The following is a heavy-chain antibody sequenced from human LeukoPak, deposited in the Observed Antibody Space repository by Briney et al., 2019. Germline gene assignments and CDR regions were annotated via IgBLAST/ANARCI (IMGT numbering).Heavy chain of an antibody. CDR3: AKDSNPAGYYYMDV. CDR1: GFTFSTYG. Sequence: PGRSLRLSCAASGFTFSTYGMYWVRQAPGKGLDWVAVIWYDGSNKYYADSVKGRFTISRDNSKNTLYLQMNSPRAEDTAVYYCAKDSNPAGYYYMDVWGKGTTVTVSS. D-gene: IGHD1-14*01. CDR2: IWYDGSNK. J-gene: IGHJ6*03. V-gene: IGHV3-33*06.